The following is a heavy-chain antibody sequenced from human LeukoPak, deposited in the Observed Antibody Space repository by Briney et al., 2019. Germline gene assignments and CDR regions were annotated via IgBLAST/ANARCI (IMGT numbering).Heavy chain of an antibody. CDR2: MIPNSGNT. V-gene: IGHV1-8*01. J-gene: IGHJ5*02. D-gene: IGHD6-19*01. Sequence: MGCMIPNSGNTAYAQKFQGRVTMTRDTSMSTAYMELSSLRSEDTGVYYCARNPYGSGLFDPWGQGTLVTVSS. CDR3: ARNPYGSGLFDP.